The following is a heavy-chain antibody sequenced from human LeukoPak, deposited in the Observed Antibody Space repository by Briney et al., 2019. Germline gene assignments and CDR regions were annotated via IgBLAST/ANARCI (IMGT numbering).Heavy chain of an antibody. V-gene: IGHV3-48*04. Sequence: GGSLRLSCAASGFTFSNYNMNWVRQAPGKGLEWVSSISSSSSTIYYADSVKGRFTISRDNAKNSLYLQMNSLRAEDTAVYYCARVAETRYFDWFDYWGQGTLVTVSS. D-gene: IGHD3-9*01. CDR3: ARVAETRYFDWFDY. J-gene: IGHJ4*02. CDR1: GFTFSNYN. CDR2: ISSSSSTI.